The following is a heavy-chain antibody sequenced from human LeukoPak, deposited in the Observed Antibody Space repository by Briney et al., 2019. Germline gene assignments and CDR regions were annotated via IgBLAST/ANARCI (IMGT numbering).Heavy chain of an antibody. J-gene: IGHJ4*02. Sequence: PGGSLRLSCVASEFNFFSYGMQWVRQAPGKGLEWVSAISGSGGSTYYADSVKGRFTISRDNSKNTLYLQMNSLRAEDTAVYYCAKDGRYCSSTSCPRCVYWGQGTLVTVSS. V-gene: IGHV3-23*01. D-gene: IGHD2-2*01. CDR3: AKDGRYCSSTSCPRCVY. CDR1: EFNFFSYG. CDR2: ISGSGGST.